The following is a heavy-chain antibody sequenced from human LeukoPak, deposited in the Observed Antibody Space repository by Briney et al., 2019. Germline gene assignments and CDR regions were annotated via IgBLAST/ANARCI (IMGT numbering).Heavy chain of an antibody. CDR2: ISSTSKSI. CDR1: GFSFTSYT. D-gene: IGHD1-26*01. J-gene: IGHJ3*02. CDR3: ARWGGTYYVAAFDI. Sequence: MPGGSLRLSCAASGFSFTSYTINWVRQPPGRGLEWVSSISSTSKSIHYADSLKGRFTVSRDNAKNSLYLQMNNLRAEDTAVYYCARWGGTYYVAAFDIWGQGTMVTVSS. V-gene: IGHV3-21*01.